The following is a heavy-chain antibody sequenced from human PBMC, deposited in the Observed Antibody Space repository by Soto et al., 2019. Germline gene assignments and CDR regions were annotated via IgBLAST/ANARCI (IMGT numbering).Heavy chain of an antibody. V-gene: IGHV4-34*01. J-gene: IGHJ4*02. D-gene: IGHD2-15*01. Sequence: SETLSLTCAVYGGSFSGYYWSWIRQPPGKGLEWIGEINHSGSTNYNPSLKSRVTISVDTSKNQFSLKLSSVTAADTAVYYCAGGGRGSGGGPFDYWGQGTLVTVSS. CDR2: INHSGST. CDR1: GGSFSGYY. CDR3: AGGGRGSGGGPFDY.